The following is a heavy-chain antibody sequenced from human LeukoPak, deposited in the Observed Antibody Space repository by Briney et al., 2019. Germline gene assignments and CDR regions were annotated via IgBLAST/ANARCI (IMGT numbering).Heavy chain of an antibody. CDR1: GYTFTSYG. D-gene: IGHD3-22*01. Sequence: GASVKVSCKASGYTFTSYGISWVRQAPGQGLEWMGWISAYNGNTNYAQKLQGRVTMTTDTSTRTAYMELRSLRSDDTAVYYCARDLYYFDSSGPLDYWGQGTLVTVSS. CDR3: ARDLYYFDSSGPLDY. J-gene: IGHJ4*02. V-gene: IGHV1-18*01. CDR2: ISAYNGNT.